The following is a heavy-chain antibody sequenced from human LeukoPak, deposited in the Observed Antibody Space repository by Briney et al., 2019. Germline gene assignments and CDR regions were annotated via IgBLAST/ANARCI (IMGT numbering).Heavy chain of an antibody. CDR2: MKPASADT. J-gene: IGHJ4*02. D-gene: IGHD2-2*01. CDR1: GYTFTIFD. Sequence: GASVTVSFTSSGYTFTIFDINWVRQAPGQGNGWMGWMKPASADTGYAQNFHGRVTMTRNTSISTAYVELTSLTSEDTAVYYCARGPPESTSSDYWGQGTLVTVSS. V-gene: IGHV1-8*01. CDR3: ARGPPESTSSDY.